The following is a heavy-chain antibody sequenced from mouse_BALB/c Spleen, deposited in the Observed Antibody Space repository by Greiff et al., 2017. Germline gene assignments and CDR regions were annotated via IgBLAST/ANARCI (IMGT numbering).Heavy chain of an antibody. CDR3: ARGRDYYGSSPDYFDY. Sequence: EVQVVESGGGLVKPGGSLKLSCAASGFTFSSYAMSWVRQTPEKRLEWVASISSGGSTYYPDSVKGRFTISRDNARNILYLQMSSLRSEDTAMYYCARGRDYYGSSPDYFDYWGQGTTLTVSS. V-gene: IGHV5-6-5*01. J-gene: IGHJ2*01. CDR2: ISSGGST. D-gene: IGHD1-1*01. CDR1: GFTFSSYA.